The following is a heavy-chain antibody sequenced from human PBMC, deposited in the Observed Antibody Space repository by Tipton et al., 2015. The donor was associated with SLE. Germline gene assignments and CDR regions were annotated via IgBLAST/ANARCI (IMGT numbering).Heavy chain of an antibody. V-gene: IGHV4-30-2*01. CDR3: ARAAPLRFLERSLPGYGMDV. CDR2: INHSGST. CDR1: GASISTEGYS. D-gene: IGHD3-3*01. Sequence: TLSLTCVVSGASISTEGYSWSWIRQPPGKGLEWIGEINHSGSTNYNPSLKSRVTISVDTSKNQFSLKLSSVTAADTAVYYCARAAPLRFLERSLPGYGMDVWGQGTLVTVSS. J-gene: IGHJ6*02.